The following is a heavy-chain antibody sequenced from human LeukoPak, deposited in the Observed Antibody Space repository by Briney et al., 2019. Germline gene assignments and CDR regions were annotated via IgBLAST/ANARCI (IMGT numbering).Heavy chain of an antibody. J-gene: IGHJ5*02. CDR1: GGSISSYY. D-gene: IGHD2-2*01. CDR3: ARGRQYQLDP. Sequence: SETLSLTCTVSGGSISSYYWSWIRQPPGKGLEWIGYIYYSGSTNYNPSLKSRVTISVDTSKNQFSLKLSSVTAADTAVYYCARGRQYQLDPWGQGTLVTVSS. CDR2: IYYSGST. V-gene: IGHV4-59*01.